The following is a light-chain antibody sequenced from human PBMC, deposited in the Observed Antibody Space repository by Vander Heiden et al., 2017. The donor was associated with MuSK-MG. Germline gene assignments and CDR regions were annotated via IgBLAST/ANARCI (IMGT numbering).Light chain of an antibody. CDR3: CSYTSTTTVV. CDR1: SSDVGGYNY. J-gene: IGLJ1*01. V-gene: IGLV2-14*01. Sequence: SALTQPASVSAPPGQSTTISCTGTSSDVGGYNYVSWYQQHPDKAPKLMIYEVSNRPSGVSNRFSGSKSANTASLTISGLQAEDEGDYYCCSYTSTTTVVFGSGTRVTVL. CDR2: EVS.